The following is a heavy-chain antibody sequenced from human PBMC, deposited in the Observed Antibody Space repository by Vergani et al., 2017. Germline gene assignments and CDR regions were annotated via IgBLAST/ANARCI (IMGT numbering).Heavy chain of an antibody. CDR3: TTAWGLYYLHGEYFQY. CDR1: GFRFREHG. J-gene: IGHJ1*01. Sequence: EVQLLESGGGSVQPGESLRLSCVASGFRFREHGMNWVRQAPGKGLEWVSGISGHDHRTLYADSVKGRFIISRDNSKNTLFLQMNSLKDEDTAVYYCTTAWGLYYLHGEYFQYWGRGTLVSVSS. D-gene: IGHD3-10*01. CDR2: ISGHDHRT. V-gene: IGHV3-23*01.